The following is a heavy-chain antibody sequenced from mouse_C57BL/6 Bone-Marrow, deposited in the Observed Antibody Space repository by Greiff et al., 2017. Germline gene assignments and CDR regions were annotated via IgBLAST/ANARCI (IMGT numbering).Heavy chain of an antibody. J-gene: IGHJ3*01. Sequence: DVKLVESGAELVRPGSSVKMSCKTSGYTFTSYGINWVKQRPGQGLEWIGYIYIGNGYTEYNEKFKGKATLTSDTSSSTAYMQLSSLTSEDSAIYFCARNSIYDGYYGGFAYWGQGTLVTVSA. CDR3: ARNSIYDGYYGGFAY. CDR1: GYTFTSYG. V-gene: IGHV1-58*01. CDR2: IYIGNGYT. D-gene: IGHD2-3*01.